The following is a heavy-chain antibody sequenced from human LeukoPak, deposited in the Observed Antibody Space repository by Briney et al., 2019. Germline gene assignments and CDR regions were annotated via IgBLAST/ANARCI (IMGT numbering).Heavy chain of an antibody. V-gene: IGHV3-23*01. CDR1: GFTFSSTS. Sequence: PGGSLRLSCAASGFTFSSTSMSWVRQAPGKGLEWVAVTVGGGDGTYYADSVKGRFTISRDNSKNTLYLQMNSLRAEDTAVYYCAKMIIAADGDAFDIWGQGTMVTVSS. D-gene: IGHD6-13*01. CDR3: AKMIIAADGDAFDI. J-gene: IGHJ3*02. CDR2: TVGGGDGT.